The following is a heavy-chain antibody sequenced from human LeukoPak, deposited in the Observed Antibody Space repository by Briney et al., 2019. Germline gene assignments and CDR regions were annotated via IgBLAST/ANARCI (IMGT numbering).Heavy chain of an antibody. V-gene: IGHV5-51*01. CDR1: GYSFTSYW. Sequence: GESLKISCKGSGYSFTSYWIGWVRQMPGKGLEWMGIIYPGDSDTRYSPSFQGQVTISADKSISTAYLQWSSLKASDTAMYYCARHPPPLYSGYDLGFDYWDQGTLVTVSS. J-gene: IGHJ4*02. CDR2: IYPGDSDT. CDR3: ARHPPPLYSGYDLGFDY. D-gene: IGHD5-12*01.